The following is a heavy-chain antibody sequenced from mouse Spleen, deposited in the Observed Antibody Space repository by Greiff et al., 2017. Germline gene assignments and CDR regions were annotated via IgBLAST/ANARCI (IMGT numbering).Heavy chain of an antibody. CDR1: GYTFTSYT. J-gene: IGHJ4*01. D-gene: IGHD2-4*01. Sequence: VQLQQSGAELARPGASVKMSCKASGYTFTSYTMHWVKQRPGQGLEWIGYINPSSGYTKYNQKFKDKATLTADKSSSTAYMQLSSLTSEDSAVYYCARGLPYAMDYWGQGTSVTVSS. CDR3: ARGLPYAMDY. V-gene: IGHV1-4*01. CDR2: INPSSGYT.